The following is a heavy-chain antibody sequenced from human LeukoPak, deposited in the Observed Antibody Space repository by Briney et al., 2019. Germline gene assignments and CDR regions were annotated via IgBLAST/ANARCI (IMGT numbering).Heavy chain of an antibody. CDR3: ARDVSSWEHDY. CDR2: IIPIFGTA. J-gene: IGHJ4*02. Sequence: GASVKVSCKASGGTFSSYAISWVRQAPGQGLAWMGGIIPIFGTANYAQKFQGRVTMTRDTSISTAYMELSRLRSDDTAVYYCARDVSSWEHDYWGQGTLVTVSS. D-gene: IGHD6-13*01. V-gene: IGHV1-69*05. CDR1: GGTFSSYA.